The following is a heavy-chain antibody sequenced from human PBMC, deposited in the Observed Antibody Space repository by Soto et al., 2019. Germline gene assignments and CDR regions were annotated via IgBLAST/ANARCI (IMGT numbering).Heavy chain of an antibody. CDR1: GFTFSSYS. V-gene: IGHV3-48*02. D-gene: IGHD5-18*01. CDR2: ISSSSSTI. CDR3: ARETLWDTAMVTVYYYYGMDV. J-gene: IGHJ6*02. Sequence: EVQLVESGGGLVQPGGSLRLSCAASGFTFSSYSMNWVRQAPGKGLEWVSYISSSSSTIYYADSVKGRCTISRDHAKNSLYLQMNSLRDEDTAVYYCARETLWDTAMVTVYYYYGMDVWGQGTTVTVSS.